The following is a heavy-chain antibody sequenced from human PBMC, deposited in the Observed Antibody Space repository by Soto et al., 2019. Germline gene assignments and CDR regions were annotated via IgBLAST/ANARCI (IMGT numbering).Heavy chain of an antibody. J-gene: IGHJ4*02. CDR3: AKVQLPHSNYGGGYLLDF. CDR2: VSSGGDNT. CDR1: GFTFNNFA. Sequence: EVHLLQSGGGLGQPGGSLTLSCAASGFTFNNFAMTWVRQAPGKGLEWVSSVSSGGDNTWYADAVKGRFTISRDNTKNTLYLQMNILSAADPAVYYCAKVQLPHSNYGGGYLLDFWGQGTLVTVSS. V-gene: IGHV3-23*01. D-gene: IGHD4-4*01.